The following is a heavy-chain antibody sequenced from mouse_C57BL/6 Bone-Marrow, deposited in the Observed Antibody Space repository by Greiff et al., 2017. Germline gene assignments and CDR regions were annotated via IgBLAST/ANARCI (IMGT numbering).Heavy chain of an antibody. J-gene: IGHJ1*03. CDR1: GFSLTSYG. D-gene: IGHD2-4*01. CDR3: ARQGGYDYVWYFDV. Sequence: QVQLKESGPGLVAPSQSLSITCTVSGFSLTSYGVHWVRQPPGKGLEWLVVIWSDGSTTYNSALKSRLSISKDNSKSQVFLKMNSRQTDDTAMYYCARQGGYDYVWYFDVWGTGTTVTVSS. V-gene: IGHV2-6-1*01. CDR2: IWSDGST.